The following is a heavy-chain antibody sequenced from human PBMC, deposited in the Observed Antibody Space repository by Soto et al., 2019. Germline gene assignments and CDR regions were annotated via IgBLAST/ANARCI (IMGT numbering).Heavy chain of an antibody. V-gene: IGHV4-30-4*01. Sequence: PSETLSLTCTVSGGSISSGDYYWSWIRQPPGKGLEWIGYIYYSGSTYYNPSLKSRVTISVDTSKNQLSLKLSSVTAADTAVYYCAREPSMKGGGNSVFDYWGQGTLVTVSS. CDR2: IYYSGST. J-gene: IGHJ4*02. CDR3: AREPSMKGGGNSVFDY. D-gene: IGHD2-21*02. CDR1: GGSISSGDYY.